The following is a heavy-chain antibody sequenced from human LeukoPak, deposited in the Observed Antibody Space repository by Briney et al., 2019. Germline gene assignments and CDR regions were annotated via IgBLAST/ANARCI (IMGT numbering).Heavy chain of an antibody. D-gene: IGHD2-8*02. CDR3: ARGYWYYFDY. CDR1: GFTFSTYW. Sequence: GGSLRLSCAASGFTFSTYWMNWVRQAPGKGLEWVANIKVDGSEEYYTDSVKGRFTISRDNAKNSLYLQMNSLRAKDTAVYYCARGYWYYFDYWGQGTRVTVSS. CDR2: IKVDGSEE. J-gene: IGHJ4*02. V-gene: IGHV3-7*01.